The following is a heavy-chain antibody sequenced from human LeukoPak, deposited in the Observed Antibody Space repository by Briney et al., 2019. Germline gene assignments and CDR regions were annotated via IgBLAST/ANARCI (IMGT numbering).Heavy chain of an antibody. D-gene: IGHD3-16*01. CDR1: GFTFSTYN. V-gene: IGHV3-21*01. CDR3: ARRGGPNN. J-gene: IGHJ4*02. CDR2: ITSSSTYI. Sequence: PGGSLRLSCAASGFTFSTYNMNWVRQAPGKGLEWVSSITSSSTYIYYADSVKGRFTISRDNAKNSLYLQMNSLRAEDTAVYYCARRGGPNNWGQGTLVTVSS.